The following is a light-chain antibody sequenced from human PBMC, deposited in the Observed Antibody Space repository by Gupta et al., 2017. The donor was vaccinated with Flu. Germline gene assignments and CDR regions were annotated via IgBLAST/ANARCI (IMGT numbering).Light chain of an antibody. CDR3: AAWDDSLSGRV. V-gene: IGLV1-47*01. CDR1: SSNIGSNY. Sequence: SVLTQPPSASGTHGQRVTISCSGSSSNIGSNYVYWYQQLPGTAPKLLIDRNNQRPSGVPDRFSGSKSGTSASLAISGLRSEDEADYYCAAWDDSLSGRVFGGGTKLTVL. CDR2: RNN. J-gene: IGLJ2*01.